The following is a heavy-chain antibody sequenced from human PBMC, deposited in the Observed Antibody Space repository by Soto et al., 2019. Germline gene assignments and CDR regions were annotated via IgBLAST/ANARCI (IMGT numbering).Heavy chain of an antibody. CDR3: ASLVAAPSSFSSYYYGMDV. CDR1: GFTFRSYT. Sequence: GGSLRLSCAASGFTFRSYTMDWARQAPGKGLEWVSSISSSSSDIYYADSVKGRFTVSRDNAKNSLYLQMNSLRAEDTAVYYCASLVAAPSSFSSYYYGMDVWGQGTTVTVSS. CDR2: ISSSSSDI. V-gene: IGHV3-21*01. D-gene: IGHD6-6*01. J-gene: IGHJ6*02.